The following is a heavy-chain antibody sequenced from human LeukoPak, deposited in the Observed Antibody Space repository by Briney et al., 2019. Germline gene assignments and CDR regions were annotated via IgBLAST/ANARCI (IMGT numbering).Heavy chain of an antibody. CDR3: AKDVPTGSYPNPFDY. D-gene: IGHD1-26*01. CDR2: ISGSGGST. V-gene: IGHV3-23*01. CDR1: GFTFSSYA. J-gene: IGHJ4*02. Sequence: PGASVRLSCATSGFTFSSYAMSWVRQAPGKGLEWVSAISGSGGSTYYADSVKGRFTISRDNSTNTLYLQMNSLRAEDTAVYYCAKDVPTGSYPNPFDYWGQGTLVTVSS.